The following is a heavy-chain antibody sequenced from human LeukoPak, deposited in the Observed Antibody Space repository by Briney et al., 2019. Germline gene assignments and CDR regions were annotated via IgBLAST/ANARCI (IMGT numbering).Heavy chain of an antibody. Sequence: PGGSLRLSCGASGFMFSTYWMSWVRQAPGKGLEWVANIKEDGSEKYYVDFVKGRFTISRDNFRKSLYLYMDSLRAEDTAVYYCARDALWFGESLRGYYYMDVLGKGTTVTVSS. J-gene: IGHJ6*03. CDR3: ARDALWFGESLRGYYYMDV. V-gene: IGHV3-7*01. CDR2: IKEDGSEK. CDR1: GFMFSTYW. D-gene: IGHD3-10*01.